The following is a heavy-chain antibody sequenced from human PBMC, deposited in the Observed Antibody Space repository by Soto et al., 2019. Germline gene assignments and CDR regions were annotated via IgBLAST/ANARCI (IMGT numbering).Heavy chain of an antibody. V-gene: IGHV4-39*01. D-gene: IGHD3-3*01. J-gene: IGHJ6*02. CDR2: IYYSGST. Sequence: PSETLSLTCTVSGGSISSSSYYWGWIRQPPGKGLEWIGSIYYSGSTYYNPSLKSRVTISVDTSKHQFSRKLSSVTAADTAVYYCAGGYSDFWSGINYYYYGMDVWGQGTTVTVSS. CDR3: AGGYSDFWSGINYYYYGMDV. CDR1: GGSISSSSYY.